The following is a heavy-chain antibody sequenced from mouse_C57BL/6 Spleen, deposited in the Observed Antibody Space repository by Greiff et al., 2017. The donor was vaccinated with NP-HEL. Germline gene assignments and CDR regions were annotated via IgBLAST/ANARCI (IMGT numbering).Heavy chain of an antibody. Sequence: EVQLVESGPGLVKPSQSLSLTCSVTGYSITSGYYWNWIRQFPGNKLEWMGYISYDGSNNYNPSLKNRISITRDTSKNQFFLKLNSVTTEDTATYYCARGRTGSNFDYWGQGTTLTVSS. J-gene: IGHJ2*01. D-gene: IGHD4-1*01. CDR2: ISYDGSN. CDR3: ARGRTGSNFDY. V-gene: IGHV3-6*01. CDR1: GYSITSGYY.